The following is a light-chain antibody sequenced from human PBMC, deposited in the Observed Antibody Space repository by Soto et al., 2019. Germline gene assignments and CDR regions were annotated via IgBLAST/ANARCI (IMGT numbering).Light chain of an antibody. CDR2: DAS. CDR1: QSISSS. Sequence: DIQMTQSPSTLYASVGDRVSIACRASQSISSSLAWYQQKPGKAPKLLIYDASSLESGVPSRFSGSGSGTEFTLSINSLQPQDFATYYCQQYHRYSWTFGQGTKVDIK. CDR3: QQYHRYSWT. J-gene: IGKJ1*01. V-gene: IGKV1-5*01.